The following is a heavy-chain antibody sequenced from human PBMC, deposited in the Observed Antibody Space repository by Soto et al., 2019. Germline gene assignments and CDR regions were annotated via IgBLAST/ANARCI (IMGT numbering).Heavy chain of an antibody. CDR2: IYSGGST. Sequence: GGSLRLSCAASGFTVSSNYMSWVRQAPGKGLEWVSVIYSGGSTYYADSVKGRFTISRHNSKKTLYLQMNSLRAEDTAVYYCAINGEYCSGGSCYGNFDYWGQGTLVTVSS. CDR1: GFTVSSNY. CDR3: AINGEYCSGGSCYGNFDY. D-gene: IGHD2-15*01. J-gene: IGHJ4*02. V-gene: IGHV3-53*04.